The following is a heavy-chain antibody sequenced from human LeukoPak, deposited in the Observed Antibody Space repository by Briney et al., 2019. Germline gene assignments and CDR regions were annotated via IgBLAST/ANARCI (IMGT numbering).Heavy chain of an antibody. CDR3: ASGYYFDY. CDR2: INHSGST. Sequence: SETLSLTCAVDGASFSGYYWSWIRQPPGKGLEWIGEINHSGSTNYNPSLKSRVTISVDTSKNQFSLKLSSVTAADTAVYYCASGYYFDYWGQGTLVTVSS. V-gene: IGHV4-34*01. D-gene: IGHD7-27*01. CDR1: GASFSGYY. J-gene: IGHJ4*02.